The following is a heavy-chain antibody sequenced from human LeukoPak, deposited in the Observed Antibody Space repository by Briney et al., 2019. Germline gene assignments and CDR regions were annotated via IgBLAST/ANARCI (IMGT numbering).Heavy chain of an antibody. CDR1: GGSITGYY. D-gene: IGHD5-12*01. CDR2: VSDTGRA. Sequence: SETLSLTCTVSGGSITGYYGTWIRQPAGKGLEWIGRVSDTGRAYYNPSLGRRVTISLDTSNNRFALNVTSVTAADAAGYYCARGTDTTPISGYYSFVYWGQGHLVSVSS. CDR3: ARGTDTTPISGYYSFVY. J-gene: IGHJ4*02. V-gene: IGHV4-4*07.